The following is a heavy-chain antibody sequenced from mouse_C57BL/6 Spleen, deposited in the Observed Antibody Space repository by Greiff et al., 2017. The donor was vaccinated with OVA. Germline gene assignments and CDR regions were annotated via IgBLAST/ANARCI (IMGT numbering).Heavy chain of an antibody. J-gene: IGHJ1*03. CDR1: GYTFTSYW. D-gene: IGHD2-4*01. V-gene: IGHV1-72*01. CDR3: ARSRYDYDVGYFDV. Sequence: QVQLQQPGAELVKPGASVKLSCKASGYTFTSYWMHWVKQRPGRGLEWIGRIDPTSGGTKYNEKFKSKATLTVDKPSSTAYLQLSSLTSEDSAVYYCARSRYDYDVGYFDVWGTGTTVTVSS. CDR2: IDPTSGGT.